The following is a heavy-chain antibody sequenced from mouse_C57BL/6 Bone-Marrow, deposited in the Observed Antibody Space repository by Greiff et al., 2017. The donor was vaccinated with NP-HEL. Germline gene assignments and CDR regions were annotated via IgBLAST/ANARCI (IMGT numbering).Heavy chain of an antibody. Sequence: EVQVVESGGGLVQPGGSLSLSCAASGFTFTDYYMSWVRQPPGKALEWLGFIRNKANGYTTEYSASVKGRFTISRDNSQTIPYLQLNARRAEDSATYYCARYDYGSSPVAYWGQGTLVTVSA. CDR1: GFTFTDYY. CDR2: IRNKANGYTT. V-gene: IGHV7-3*01. CDR3: ARYDYGSSPVAY. J-gene: IGHJ3*01. D-gene: IGHD1-1*01.